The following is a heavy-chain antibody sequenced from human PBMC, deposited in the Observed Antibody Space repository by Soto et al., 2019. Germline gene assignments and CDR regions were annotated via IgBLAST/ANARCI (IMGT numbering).Heavy chain of an antibody. V-gene: IGHV3-30*18. CDR3: AKDLRITIFGGDYYYYYGMDV. CDR2: ISYDGINK. D-gene: IGHD3-3*01. Sequence: QVQLVESGGGVVQPGRSLRLSCAASGFTFSSYGMHWVRQAPGKGLEWVAGISYDGINKYYADSVKVRFTISRDNSKNTLYLQMNSLRAEDTAVYYCAKDLRITIFGGDYYYYYGMDVWGQGTTVTVSS. J-gene: IGHJ6*02. CDR1: GFTFSSYG.